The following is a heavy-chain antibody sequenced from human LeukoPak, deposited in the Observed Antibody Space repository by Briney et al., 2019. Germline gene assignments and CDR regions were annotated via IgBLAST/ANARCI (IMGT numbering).Heavy chain of an antibody. J-gene: IGHJ4*02. CDR1: GGTFSSYT. CDR3: ATYYYDSSGYYYEDLFDY. Sequence: ASVKVSCKASGGTFSSYTIRWVRQAPGQGLEWMGRIIPILGIANYAQKFQGRVTITADKSTSTAYMELSSLRSEDTAVYYCATYYYDSSGYYYEDLFDYWGQGTLVTVSS. D-gene: IGHD3-22*01. V-gene: IGHV1-69*02. CDR2: IIPILGIA.